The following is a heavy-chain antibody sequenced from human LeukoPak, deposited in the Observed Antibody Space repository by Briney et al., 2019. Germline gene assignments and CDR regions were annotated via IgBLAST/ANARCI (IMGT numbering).Heavy chain of an antibody. V-gene: IGHV3-30*02. CDR2: IRYDGSKK. CDR3: AKIPYGDYVLDYYYYMDV. Sequence: GGSLRLSCTASGFAFRSHATHWVRQAPGKGLEWVAFIRYDGSKKFYADSVKGRFTISRDNSKNTLYLQMYSLRAEDTAVYYCAKIPYGDYVLDYYYYMDVWGKGTTVTISS. D-gene: IGHD4-17*01. CDR1: GFAFRSHA. J-gene: IGHJ6*03.